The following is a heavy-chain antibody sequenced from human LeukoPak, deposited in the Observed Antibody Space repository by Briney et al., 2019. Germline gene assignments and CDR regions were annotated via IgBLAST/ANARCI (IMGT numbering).Heavy chain of an antibody. CDR1: GVSISTYY. CDR3: ARGPDGGAKYYFDY. CDR2: IYTSGST. D-gene: IGHD4-23*01. Sequence: SETLSLTCTVSGVSISTYYWSWIRQPAGKGLEWIGRIYTSGSTNYNPSLKSRVTMSVDTSKNQFSLKLSSVTAADTAVYYCARGPDGGAKYYFDYWGKGTLVTVSS. V-gene: IGHV4-4*07. J-gene: IGHJ4*02.